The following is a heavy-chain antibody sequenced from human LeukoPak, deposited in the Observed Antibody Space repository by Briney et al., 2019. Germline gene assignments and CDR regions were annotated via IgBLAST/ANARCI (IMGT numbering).Heavy chain of an antibody. V-gene: IGHV3-23*01. CDR1: GFIFSSYG. CDR3: GRGGKVEQLVLAR. D-gene: IGHD6-13*01. Sequence: GGSLRLSCAASGFIFSSYGMSWVRQAPGKGLEWVSFMSGSGDSTYYADSVKGRFTISRDNSKDTLYLQMNSLRAEDTAVYYCGRGGKVEQLVLARWGQGSLVTVSS. CDR2: MSGSGDST. J-gene: IGHJ4*02.